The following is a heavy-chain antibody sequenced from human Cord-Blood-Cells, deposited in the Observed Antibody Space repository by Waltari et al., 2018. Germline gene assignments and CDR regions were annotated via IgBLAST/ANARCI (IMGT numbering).Heavy chain of an antibody. CDR2: IYHSGST. D-gene: IGHD3-3*01. Sequence: QVQLQESGPGLVKPSETLSLTCAVSGYSISSGYYWGWLRQPPGKGLEWIGSIYHSGSTYYNPSLKSRVTISVDTSKNQFSLKLSSVTAADTAVYYCARDGATRTIFGVVIANFDYWGQGTLVTVSS. CDR1: GYSISSGYY. CDR3: ARDGATRTIFGVVIANFDY. J-gene: IGHJ4*02. V-gene: IGHV4-38-2*02.